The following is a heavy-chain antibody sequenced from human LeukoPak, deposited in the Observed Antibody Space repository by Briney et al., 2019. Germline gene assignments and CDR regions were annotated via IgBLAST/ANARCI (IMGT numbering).Heavy chain of an antibody. CDR1: GFTFSSYA. V-gene: IGHV3-30-3*01. CDR3: AKDRVYSSSYYFDY. D-gene: IGHD6-6*01. J-gene: IGHJ4*02. Sequence: GGSLRLSCAASGFTFSSYAMHWVRQAPGKGLEWVAVISYDGSNKYYADSVKGRFTISRDNSKNTLYLQMNSLRAEDTAVYYCAKDRVYSSSYYFDYWGQGTLVTVSS. CDR2: ISYDGSNK.